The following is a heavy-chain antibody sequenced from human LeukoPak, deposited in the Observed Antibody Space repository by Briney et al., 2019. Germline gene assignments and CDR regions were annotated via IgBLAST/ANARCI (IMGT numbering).Heavy chain of an antibody. D-gene: IGHD2-21*01. CDR1: GYAFTSYA. CDR3: ARGDCGGNDCYYIDY. V-gene: IGHV1-3*01. Sequence: ASVKVSCKASGYAFTSYAMHWVRQAPGQGLEWMGWINVGNGNTKYSQKFQGRVTITRDTSASTAYMELSSLRSEDTAVYYCARGDCGGNDCYYIDYWGQGTLVTVSS. J-gene: IGHJ4*02. CDR2: INVGNGNT.